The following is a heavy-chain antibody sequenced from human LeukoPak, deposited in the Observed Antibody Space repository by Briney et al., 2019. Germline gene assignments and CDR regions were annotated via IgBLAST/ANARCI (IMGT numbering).Heavy chain of an antibody. D-gene: IGHD1-1*01. Sequence: PSETLSLTCTVASDSISSYYWSWIRQPPGKGLEWIGYIYYSGSTNYNPSLKSRVTISVDTSKNQFSLKLSSVTAADTAVYYCARGVRAYYFDYWGQGTLVTVSS. CDR3: ARGVRAYYFDY. CDR1: SDSISSYY. CDR2: IYYSGST. J-gene: IGHJ4*02. V-gene: IGHV4-59*01.